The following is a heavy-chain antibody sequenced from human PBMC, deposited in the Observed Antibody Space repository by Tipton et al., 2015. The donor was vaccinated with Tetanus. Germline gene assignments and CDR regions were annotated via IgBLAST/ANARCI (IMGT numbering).Heavy chain of an antibody. V-gene: IGHV3-11*01. CDR1: GFTFSDYY. CDR2: MSSSGITK. J-gene: IGHJ4*02. CDR3: TRTISNDYVAA. Sequence: SLRLSCTASGFTFSDYYMSWIRQAPGKGLEWVSGMSSSGITKNYADSVRGRFTISRDNAKKSLFLEMSSLRVEDTAVYYCTRTISNDYVAAWGQGTLVTVSS. D-gene: IGHD4-17*01.